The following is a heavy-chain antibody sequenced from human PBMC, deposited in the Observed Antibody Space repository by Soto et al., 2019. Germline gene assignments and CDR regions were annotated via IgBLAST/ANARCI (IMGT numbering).Heavy chain of an antibody. CDR1: GDSVSSNSAA. Sequence: SQTLSLTCAISGDSVSSNSAAWNWIRQSPSRGLEWLGRTYYRSKWYNDYAVSVKSRITINPDTSKNQFSLQLNSVTPEDTAVYYCARELYYYDSSGYYDLGTFDYWGQGTLVTVSS. D-gene: IGHD3-22*01. CDR2: TYYRSKWYN. V-gene: IGHV6-1*01. CDR3: ARELYYYDSSGYYDLGTFDY. J-gene: IGHJ4*02.